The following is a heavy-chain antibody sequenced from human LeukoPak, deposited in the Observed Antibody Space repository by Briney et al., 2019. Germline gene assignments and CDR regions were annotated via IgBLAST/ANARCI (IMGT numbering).Heavy chain of an antibody. CDR2: IRSKIDGGAT. Sequence: SGGSLRLSCTASGFTFGDYAMSWIRQAPGKGLEWVGRIRSKIDGGATDYAAPVKGRFTISRDDSKNTLYLQINSLKIEDTAMYYCYTSITDYWGQGTLVTVSS. V-gene: IGHV3-15*01. CDR3: YTSITDY. CDR1: GFTFGDYA. J-gene: IGHJ4*02. D-gene: IGHD2-21*01.